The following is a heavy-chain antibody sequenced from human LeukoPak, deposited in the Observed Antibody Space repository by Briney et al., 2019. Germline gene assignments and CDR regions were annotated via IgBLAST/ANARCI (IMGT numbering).Heavy chain of an antibody. J-gene: IGHJ4*02. Sequence: ASVKVSCKASGYTFTGYYMHWVRQAPGQGLEWMAWINPNTGDTNYAQKFQGWVTMTRDTSISTAYMELNRLRSDATAVYYCARAGYSSSWRPYYFDYWGQGTLVTVSS. CDR2: INPNTGDT. D-gene: IGHD6-13*01. V-gene: IGHV1-2*04. CDR1: GYTFTGYY. CDR3: ARAGYSSSWRPYYFDY.